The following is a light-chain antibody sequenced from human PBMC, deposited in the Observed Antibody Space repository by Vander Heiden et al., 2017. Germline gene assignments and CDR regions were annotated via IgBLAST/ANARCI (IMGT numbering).Light chain of an antibody. CDR3: LQDNSYSPT. CDR2: KAS. CDR1: QSISSW. J-gene: IGKJ1*01. V-gene: IGKV1-5*03. Sequence: DIQMTQSPSTLSASVGDRVTITCRASQSISSWLAWYQQKPGKAPKLLIYKASSLESGVPSRFSGSGSGTEFTLTISSLQPDDFATYYCLQDNSYSPTFRQEVNVEIK.